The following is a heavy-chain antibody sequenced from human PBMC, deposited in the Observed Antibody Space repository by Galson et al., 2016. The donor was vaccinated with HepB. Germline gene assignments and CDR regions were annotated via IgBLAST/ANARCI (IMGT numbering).Heavy chain of an antibody. V-gene: IGHV3-23*01. D-gene: IGHD6-13*01. CDR1: GFSFSNSG. CDR3: ARGRYGSGGWYTPFDY. Sequence: SLRLSCAASGFSFSNSGMSWVRQAPGRGLEWVSGITRSGDATHYADFVKGRFTISRDNSKNTLYLQMNSLRAEDTAVFYCARGRYGSGGWYTPFDYWGQGTLVTVSS. CDR2: ITRSGDAT. J-gene: IGHJ4*02.